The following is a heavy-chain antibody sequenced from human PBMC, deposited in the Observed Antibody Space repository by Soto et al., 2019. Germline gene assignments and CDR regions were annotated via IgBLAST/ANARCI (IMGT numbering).Heavy chain of an antibody. Sequence: PSERRSLTGRLSVGSITGVSHWNWIRQHPGKGLEWTGSIHYRWSTYYNPALKTRITISLDRSNNQFSLNLSSVTAADTAVYYCARHRGATPVYWGQGTVVTVSS. CDR1: VGSITGVSH. CDR2: IHYRWST. V-gene: IGHV4-31*03. CDR3: ARHRGATPVY. D-gene: IGHD1-26*01. J-gene: IGHJ4*02.